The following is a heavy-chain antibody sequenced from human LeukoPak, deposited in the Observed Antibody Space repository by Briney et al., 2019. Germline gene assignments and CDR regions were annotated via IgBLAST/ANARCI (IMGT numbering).Heavy chain of an antibody. J-gene: IGHJ4*02. CDR3: ARVSSSSWWALDY. CDR1: GFTFSDYY. D-gene: IGHD6-13*01. V-gene: IGHV3-11*04. Sequence: GGSLRLSCAASGFTFSDYYMSWIRQAPGKGLEWVSYISSSGSTIYYADSVKGRFTISRDNAKNTLYLQMNSLRAEDTAVYYCARVSSSSWWALDYWGQGTLVTVSS. CDR2: ISSSGSTI.